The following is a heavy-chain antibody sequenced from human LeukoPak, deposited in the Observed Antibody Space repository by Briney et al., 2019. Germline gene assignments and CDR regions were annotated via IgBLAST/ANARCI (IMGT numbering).Heavy chain of an antibody. CDR3: ARHEGASSTSFYGMDV. CDR1: GGSVSSSSYY. V-gene: IGHV4-39*01. Sequence: SETLSLTCTVSGGSVSSSSYYWGWIRQPPGKGLEWIGTIYYSGSTYCNPSLKSRVTISVDTSKHQFSLTLSSVTAADTAIYYCARHEGASSTSFYGMDVWGQGTTVTVSS. J-gene: IGHJ6*02. CDR2: IYYSGST. D-gene: IGHD6-6*01.